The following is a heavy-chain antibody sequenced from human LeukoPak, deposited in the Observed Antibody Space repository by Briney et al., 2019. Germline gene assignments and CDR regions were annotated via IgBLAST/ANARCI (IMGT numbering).Heavy chain of an antibody. CDR2: ISDSGST. D-gene: IGHD4-11*01. CDR3: ARATTTYYFDP. CDR1: GGSISSYY. V-gene: IGHV4-59*01. Sequence: PSETLSLTCTVSGGSISSYYWSWIRQPPGKGLEWIGYISDSGSTNYNSPLESRITISLDTSKNQFSLKLTSLTAADTAAYYCARATTTYYFDPWGQGILVTVSS. J-gene: IGHJ4*02.